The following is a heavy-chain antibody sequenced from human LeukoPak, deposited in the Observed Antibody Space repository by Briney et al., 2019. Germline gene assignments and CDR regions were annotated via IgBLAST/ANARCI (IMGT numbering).Heavy chain of an antibody. J-gene: IGHJ4*02. CDR1: GGSISSYY. CDR3: ARAGGDDYGDYGSFDS. CDR2: IYYSGST. V-gene: IGHV4-59*01. D-gene: IGHD4-17*01. Sequence: SETLSLTCTVSGGSISSYYWSWIRQPPGKGLEWIGYIYYSGSTNYNPSLKSRVTISVDTSKNQFSLKLSSVTAADTAVYYCARAGGDDYGDYGSFDSWGQGTLVTVSS.